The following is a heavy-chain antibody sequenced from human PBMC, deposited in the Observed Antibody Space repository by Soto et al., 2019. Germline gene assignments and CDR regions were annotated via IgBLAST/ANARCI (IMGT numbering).Heavy chain of an antibody. CDR3: ARDYSSGWSTNFWGKGENWFDP. J-gene: IGHJ5*02. CDR1: GYTFTSYG. D-gene: IGHD6-19*01. V-gene: IGHV1-18*01. Sequence: QVQLVQSGAEVKKPGASVKVSCKTSGYTFTSYGISWVRQAPGQGLEWMGWISPYNGKTTYAQKVQGRVTMTTDTSTSTAYMELRSLRSDDTAVYYCARDYSSGWSTNFWGKGENWFDPWGQGTLVTVSS. CDR2: ISPYNGKT.